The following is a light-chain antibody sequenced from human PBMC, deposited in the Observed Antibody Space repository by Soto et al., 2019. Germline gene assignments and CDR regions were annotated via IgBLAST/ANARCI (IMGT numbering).Light chain of an antibody. Sequence: QAVVTQSSSASASLGSSVKLTCTLSSGHSSYIIAWHQQQPGKAPRYLMKLEGSGSYNKGSGVPDRFSGSSSGADRYLTISNRQFEYEADYYCETWDSNTHTVFGGGTKLTVL. V-gene: IGLV4-60*02. J-gene: IGLJ3*02. CDR2: LEGSGSY. CDR1: SGHSSYI. CDR3: ETWDSNTHTV.